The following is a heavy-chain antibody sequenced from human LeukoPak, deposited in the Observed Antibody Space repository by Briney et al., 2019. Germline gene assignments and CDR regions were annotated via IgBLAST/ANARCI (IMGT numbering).Heavy chain of an antibody. CDR1: GGSISSYY. J-gene: IGHJ3*02. CDR2: VYSSGST. CDR3: ARELDIVVVTAATHDAFDI. V-gene: IGHV4-4*07. Sequence: SESLSLTCSVSGGSISSYYWSWIRRPAGKVLEWIGRVYSSGSTNYNPSLKSRVTMSVDTSKNQFSLKLSSVTAADTAVYYCARELDIVVVTAATHDAFDIWGQGTMVTVSS. D-gene: IGHD2-2*03.